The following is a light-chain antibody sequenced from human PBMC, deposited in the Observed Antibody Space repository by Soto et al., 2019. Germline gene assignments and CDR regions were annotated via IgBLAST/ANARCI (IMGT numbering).Light chain of an antibody. CDR1: GSNIGAGYD. CDR3: QSYDSSLSGWV. CDR2: GNS. V-gene: IGLV1-40*01. J-gene: IGLJ3*02. Sequence: QSVLTKQPSVSGAPGQRVTISCTGSGSNIGAGYDVHWYQQLPGTAPKLLIHGNSNRPSGVPDRFSGSKSGTSASLAITGLRADDEADYYCQSYDSSLSGWVFGGGTKLTVL.